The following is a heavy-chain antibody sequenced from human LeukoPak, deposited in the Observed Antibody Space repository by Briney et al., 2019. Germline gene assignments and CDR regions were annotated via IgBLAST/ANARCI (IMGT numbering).Heavy chain of an antibody. D-gene: IGHD3-22*01. J-gene: IGHJ2*01. CDR2: ISAYNGNT. Sequence: ASVKVSCKASGYTFTSYGISWVRQAPGQGLEWMGWISAYNGNTNYAQKLQGRVTMTTDTSTSTAYMELRSLRSDDTAVYYCAAEITMIDSFDLWGRGTLVTVSS. CDR1: GYTFTSYG. V-gene: IGHV1-18*01. CDR3: AAEITMIDSFDL.